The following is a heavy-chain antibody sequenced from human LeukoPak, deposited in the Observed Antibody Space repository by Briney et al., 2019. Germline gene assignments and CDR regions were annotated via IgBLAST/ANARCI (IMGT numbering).Heavy chain of an antibody. CDR1: GFTFSDYE. CDR3: ARDFRRGYYYDSSEGFDY. V-gene: IGHV4-59*01. D-gene: IGHD3-22*01. J-gene: IGHJ4*02. CDR2: IYYSGST. Sequence: GSLRLSCAASGFTFSDYEMNWVRQAPGKGLEWIGYIYYSGSTNYNPSLKSRVTISVDTSKNQFSLKLSSVTAADTAVYYCARDFRRGYYYDSSEGFDYWGQGTLVTVSS.